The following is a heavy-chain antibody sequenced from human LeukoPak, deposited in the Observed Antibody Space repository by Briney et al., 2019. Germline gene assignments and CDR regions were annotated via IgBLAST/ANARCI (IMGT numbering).Heavy chain of an antibody. CDR2: IYYTGST. CDR3: ARDRSGYISSSDSYYYYMDV. Sequence: SETLSLTCSVSGDSISSSYWSWIRQPPGKGLEWIGFIYYTGSTNYNPSLKSRVTISVDMSKKQFSLKLTSVTAADTAVYFCARDRSGYISSSDSYYYYMDVWGKGTTVTVSS. V-gene: IGHV4-59*01. CDR1: GDSISSSY. D-gene: IGHD6-6*01. J-gene: IGHJ6*03.